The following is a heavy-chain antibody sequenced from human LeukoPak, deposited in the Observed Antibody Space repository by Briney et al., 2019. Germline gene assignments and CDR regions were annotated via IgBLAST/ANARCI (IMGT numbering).Heavy chain of an antibody. D-gene: IGHD3-22*01. J-gene: IGHJ1*01. CDR3: ARVGDYYDSRYFQH. V-gene: IGHV1-69*04. CDR2: IIPILGIA. Sequence: ASVKVSCKASGGTFSSYAISWVRQAPGQGLEWMGRIIPILGIANYAQKFQGRVTMTRDTSTSTVYMELSSLRSEDTAVYYCARVGDYYDSRYFQHWGQGTLVTVSS. CDR1: GGTFSSYA.